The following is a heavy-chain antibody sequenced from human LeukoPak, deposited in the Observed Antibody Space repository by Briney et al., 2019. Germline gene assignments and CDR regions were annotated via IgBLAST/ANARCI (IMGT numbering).Heavy chain of an antibody. J-gene: IGHJ5*02. CDR2: ISYDGSNK. CDR3: AREYDYVWGSYRWFDP. CDR1: GFTFSSYA. V-gene: IGHV3-30-3*01. D-gene: IGHD3-16*02. Sequence: GGSLRLYCAASGFTFSSYAMHWVRQAPGKGLEWVAVISYDGSNKYYADSVKGRFTISRDNSKNTLYLQMNSLRAEDTAVYYCAREYDYVWGSYRWFDPWGQGTLVTVSS.